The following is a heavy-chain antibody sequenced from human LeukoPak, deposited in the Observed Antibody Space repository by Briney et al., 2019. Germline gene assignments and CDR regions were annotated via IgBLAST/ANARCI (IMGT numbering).Heavy chain of an antibody. V-gene: IGHV1-3*01. J-gene: IGHJ5*02. CDR1: GYTFTSYA. CDR3: ARTKQHYGSGTPKPFDP. Sequence: GASVKVSCKASGYTFTSYAMHWVRQAPGQRLEWMGWINAGNGNTKYSQKFQGRVTITRDTSASTAYMELSSLRSEDTAVYYCARTKQHYGSGTPKPFDPWGQGTLVTVSS. D-gene: IGHD3-10*01. CDR2: INAGNGNT.